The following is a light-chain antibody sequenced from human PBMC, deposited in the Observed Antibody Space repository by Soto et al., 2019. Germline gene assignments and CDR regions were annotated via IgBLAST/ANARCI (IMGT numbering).Light chain of an antibody. CDR3: QRYGG. CDR1: QSVSSN. J-gene: IGKJ1*01. Sequence: IVLTQSPATLSVSPGERATLSCRASQSVSSNLAWYQQKPGQAPRLLIYGASTRATGVPARFSGSGSGTDFTLTISRLEPEDFAVYYCQRYGGFGQGTKVDIK. V-gene: IGKV3D-15*01. CDR2: GAS.